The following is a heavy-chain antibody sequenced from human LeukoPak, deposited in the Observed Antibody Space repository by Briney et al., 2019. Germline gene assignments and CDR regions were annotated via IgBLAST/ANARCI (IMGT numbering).Heavy chain of an antibody. V-gene: IGHV1-8*03. J-gene: IGHJ5*02. D-gene: IGHD3-9*01. CDR2: MNPNSGNT. CDR1: GYTFTSYD. CDR3: ARVRMYYDILTGYFPDQPFDP. Sequence: ASVKVSCKTSGYTFTSYDINWVRQATGQGLEWMGWMNPNSGNTGYARKFQGRVTITRDTSISTAYMELTSLRSEDTAVYYCARVRMYYDILTGYFPDQPFDPWGQGTLVTVSS.